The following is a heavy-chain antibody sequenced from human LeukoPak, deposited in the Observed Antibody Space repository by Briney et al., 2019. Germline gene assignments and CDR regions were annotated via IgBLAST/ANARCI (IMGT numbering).Heavy chain of an antibody. CDR3: VREAKMTNIL. V-gene: IGHV3-11*01. J-gene: IGHJ4*02. CDR2: ISRSSGTI. D-gene: IGHD2-21*01. Sequence: NPGGSLRLSCAASGFTFSDYSMTWFGQAPGKGLEWVSHISRSSGTIYYADSVQGRFTVSRDNGKKSLYLQMSYLRAEDTAVYYCVREAKMTNILWGQGTLVTVSS. CDR1: GFTFSDYS.